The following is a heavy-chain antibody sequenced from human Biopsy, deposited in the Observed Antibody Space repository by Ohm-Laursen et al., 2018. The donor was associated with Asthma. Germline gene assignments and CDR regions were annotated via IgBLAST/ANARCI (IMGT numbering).Heavy chain of an antibody. J-gene: IGHJ6*02. CDR1: RGSFRGYV. Sequence: PSDTLSLTCAYRGSFRGYVWTWIRQPPGKGLEWIGEIPQGGATTFNPSLKSRVTISIDPSKSQLSLRLTSMTAADTAVYYCASGPQWSGLDVWGQGTTVTVSS. CDR2: IPQGGAT. V-gene: IGHV4-34*01. CDR3: ASGPQWSGLDV. D-gene: IGHD2-8*01.